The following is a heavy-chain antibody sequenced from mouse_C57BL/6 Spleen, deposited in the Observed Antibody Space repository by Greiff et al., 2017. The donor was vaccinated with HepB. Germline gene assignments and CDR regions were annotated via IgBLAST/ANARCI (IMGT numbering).Heavy chain of an antibody. V-gene: IGHV1-15*01. D-gene: IGHD1-1*01. J-gene: IGHJ4*01. Sequence: VQLQQSGAELVRPGASVTLSCKASGYTFTDYEMHWVKQTPVHGLEWIGAIDPETGGTAYNQKFKGKAILTADKSSSTAYMELRSLTSEDSAVYYCTRSPITTSAMDYWGQGTSVTVSS. CDR2: IDPETGGT. CDR3: TRSPITTSAMDY. CDR1: GYTFTDYE.